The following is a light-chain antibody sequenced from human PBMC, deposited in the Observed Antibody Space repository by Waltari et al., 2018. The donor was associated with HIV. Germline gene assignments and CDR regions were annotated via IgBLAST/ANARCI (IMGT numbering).Light chain of an antibody. Sequence: QIVLTQSPSASGTPGQGVTISCSGGVSNIGSRSVHWYQQVPGTAPTLLIYNDNQRPSGVPDRFSGSKSGTSASLAISGRRSEDESDYYCSSWDDNLNGPVFGGGTKLTVL. CDR1: VSNIGSRS. J-gene: IGLJ3*02. V-gene: IGLV1-44*01. CDR3: SSWDDNLNGPV. CDR2: NDN.